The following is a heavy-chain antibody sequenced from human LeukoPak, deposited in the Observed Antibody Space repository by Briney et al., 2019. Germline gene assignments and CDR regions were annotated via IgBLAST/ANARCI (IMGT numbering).Heavy chain of an antibody. D-gene: IGHD1-26*01. V-gene: IGHV3-48*04. CDR2: ISGDGSNT. CDR3: ARAFDVAGGSDY. J-gene: IGHJ4*02. Sequence: GGSLRLSCAASGFTFSSYSMNWVRQAPGKGLEWVSYISGDGSNTHYADSVKGRFTISRDNAKNSLYLQMNSLRAEDTAVYYCARAFDVAGGSDYWGQGTLVTVS. CDR1: GFTFSSYS.